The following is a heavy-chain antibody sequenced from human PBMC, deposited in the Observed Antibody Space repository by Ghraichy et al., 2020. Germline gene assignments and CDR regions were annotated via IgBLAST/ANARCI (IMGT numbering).Heavy chain of an antibody. V-gene: IGHV3-48*02. CDR3: ARASKVVRFYYYDGMDI. J-gene: IGHJ6*02. D-gene: IGHD4-23*01. CDR2: ITSSSRTI. Sequence: GGSLRLSGVASGFTFSSYNMNWVRQSPGKGLEWVSYITSSSRTIFYADSVKGRFTISRDNAQNSLYLQMNSLRDEDTAVYYCARASKVVRFYYYDGMDIWGQGTTVTVSS. CDR1: GFTFSSYN.